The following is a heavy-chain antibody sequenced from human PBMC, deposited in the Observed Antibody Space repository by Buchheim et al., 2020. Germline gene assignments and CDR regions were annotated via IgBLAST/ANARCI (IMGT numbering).Heavy chain of an antibody. CDR1: GYTFTGYY. J-gene: IGHJ5*02. Sequence: QVQLVQSGAEVKKPGASVKVSCKASGYTFTGYYMHWVRQAPGQGLEWMGWINPNSDGTNYAQKFQGRVTMTRDTSISTAYMELSRLRSDDTAVYYCARGGLDDTAMAYNWFDPWGQGTL. CDR2: INPNSDGT. CDR3: ARGGLDDTAMAYNWFDP. V-gene: IGHV1-2*02. D-gene: IGHD5-18*01.